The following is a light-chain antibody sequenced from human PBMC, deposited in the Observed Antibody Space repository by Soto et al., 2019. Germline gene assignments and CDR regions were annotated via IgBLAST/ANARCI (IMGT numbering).Light chain of an antibody. V-gene: IGKV3-15*01. CDR1: QSVGSN. Sequence: IVLTQYPGTLSLSPGERATLSCRASQSVGSNVAWYQQKPGQPPRLLIYGASTRAAGVPARFSGSGYGRQFSLTISSLQSEDFAIYHCQQHNNWPPWTFGQGTKVDI. CDR3: QQHNNWPPWT. CDR2: GAS. J-gene: IGKJ1*01.